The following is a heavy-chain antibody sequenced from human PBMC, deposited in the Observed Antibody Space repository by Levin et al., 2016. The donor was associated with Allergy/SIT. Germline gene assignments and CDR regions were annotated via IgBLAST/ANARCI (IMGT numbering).Heavy chain of an antibody. D-gene: IGHD1-1*01. CDR2: IHYSEST. CDR1: GGSISSSSYY. V-gene: IGHV4-39*01. Sequence: SETLSLTCTVSGGSISSSSYYWGWIRQPPGKGLEWIASIHYSESTYYNPSLKSRVTISVDTSKNQFSLKLSSVTAADTAVYYCARQQHLRLAHWGQGTLVIVS. CDR3: ARQQHLRLAH. J-gene: IGHJ4*02.